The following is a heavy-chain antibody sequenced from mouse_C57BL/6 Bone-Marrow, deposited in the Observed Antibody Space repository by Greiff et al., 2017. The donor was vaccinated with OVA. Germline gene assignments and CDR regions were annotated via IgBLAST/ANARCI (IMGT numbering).Heavy chain of an antibody. Sequence: VHVKQSVAELVRPGASVKLSCTASGFNIKNTYMHWVKQRPEQGLEWIGRIDPANGNTKYAPKFQGKATITADTSSNTAYLQLSSLTSEDTAIYYCASSFNWDGWYFDVWGTGTTVTVSS. V-gene: IGHV14-3*01. CDR3: ASSFNWDGWYFDV. D-gene: IGHD4-1*02. J-gene: IGHJ1*03. CDR2: IDPANGNT. CDR1: GFNIKNTY.